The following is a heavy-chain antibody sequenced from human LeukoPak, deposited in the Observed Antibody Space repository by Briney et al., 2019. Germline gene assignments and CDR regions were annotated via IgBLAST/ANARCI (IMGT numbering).Heavy chain of an antibody. CDR1: GGSISNSNYY. V-gene: IGHV4-39*07. CDR3: AREYYDILTGYYYFDY. CDR2: IYYSGST. Sequence: SETLSLTCTVSGGSISNSNYYWGWVRQPPGKGLQWIGSIYYSGSTNYNPSLKSRVTISVDTSKNQFSLKLSSVTAADTAVYYCAREYYDILTGYYYFDYWGQGTLVTVSS. J-gene: IGHJ4*02. D-gene: IGHD3-9*01.